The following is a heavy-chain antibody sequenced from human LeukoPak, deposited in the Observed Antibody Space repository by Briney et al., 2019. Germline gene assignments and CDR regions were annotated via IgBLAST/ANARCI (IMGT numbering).Heavy chain of an antibody. CDR3: ARVPLPPMIVVTFHFDY. J-gene: IGHJ4*02. CDR2: FDPEDGET. D-gene: IGHD3-22*01. V-gene: IGHV1-24*01. Sequence: GASVKVSCKVSGYTLTELSMHWVRQAPGKGLEWMGGFDPEDGETIYAQKFQGRVTITRDTSASTAYMELSSLRSEDTAVYYCARVPLPPMIVVTFHFDYWGQGTLVTVSS. CDR1: GYTLTELS.